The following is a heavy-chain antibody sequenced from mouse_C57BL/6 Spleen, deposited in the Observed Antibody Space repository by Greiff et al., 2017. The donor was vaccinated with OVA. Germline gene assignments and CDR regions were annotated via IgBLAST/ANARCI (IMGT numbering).Heavy chain of an antibody. CDR3: ARGEL. J-gene: IGHJ4*01. D-gene: IGHD1-3*01. Sequence: EVQLQQSGPGLVKPSQSLSLTCSVTGYSITSGYYWNWIRQFPGNKLEWMGYISYDGSNNYNPSLKNRISITRDTSKNQFFLKLNSVTTEDTATYYCARGELWGQGTSVTVSS. CDR1: GYSITSGYY. V-gene: IGHV3-6*01. CDR2: ISYDGSN.